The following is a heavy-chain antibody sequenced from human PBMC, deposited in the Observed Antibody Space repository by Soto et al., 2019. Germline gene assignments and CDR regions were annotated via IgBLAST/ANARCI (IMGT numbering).Heavy chain of an antibody. CDR3: ARDRSAYDFWSGYNWFDP. J-gene: IGHJ5*02. CDR2: ISAYNGNT. CDR1: GYTFTSYG. V-gene: IGHV1-18*01. Sequence: ASVKVSCKASGYTFTSYGISWVRQAPGQGLEWMGWISAYNGNTNYAQKLQGRVTMTTDTSTSTAYMELRSLRSDDTAVYYCARDRSAYDFWSGYNWFDPWGQGTLVTVSS. D-gene: IGHD3-3*01.